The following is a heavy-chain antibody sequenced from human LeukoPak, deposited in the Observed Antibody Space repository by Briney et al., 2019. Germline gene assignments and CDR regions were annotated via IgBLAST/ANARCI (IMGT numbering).Heavy chain of an antibody. D-gene: IGHD3-22*01. CDR1: GFTFNTYS. CDR2: IIISGTYI. V-gene: IGHV3-21*01. CDR3: ARVLYDYYDSSGYHLPDY. J-gene: IGHJ4*02. Sequence: GGSLRLSCVASGFTFNTYSMNWVRQAPGKGLEWGSSIIISGTYIYYADSVQGRFTISSDNAKNSLYLQMNSLRAEDKAVYYCARVLYDYYDSSGYHLPDYWGQGTLVTVSS.